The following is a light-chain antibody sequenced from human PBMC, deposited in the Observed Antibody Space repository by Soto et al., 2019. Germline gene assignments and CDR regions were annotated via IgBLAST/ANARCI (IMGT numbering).Light chain of an antibody. V-gene: IGKV3-15*01. Sequence: TESPFTLSASARVRVTLSYRASQSVSSNLAWYQQKPGQAPRLLIYGASTRATGTPARFSGSGSGTEFTLAICSLQSEDFAVYCCHQYNKLPQKFGEGTKAEI. J-gene: IGKJ4*02. CDR3: HQYNKLPQK. CDR1: QSVSSN. CDR2: GAS.